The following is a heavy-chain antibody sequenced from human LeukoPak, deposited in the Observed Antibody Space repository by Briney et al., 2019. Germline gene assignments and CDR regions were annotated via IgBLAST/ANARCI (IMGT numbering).Heavy chain of an antibody. D-gene: IGHD3-9*01. Sequence: PSETLSLTCAVYGGSFSGYYWSWIRQPPGKGLEWIGEINHSGSTNYNPSLKSRVTISVDTSKNQFSLKLSSVTAADTAVYYCARDLGFDWLFGPEYWGQGTLVTVSS. CDR2: INHSGST. V-gene: IGHV4-34*01. CDR3: ARDLGFDWLFGPEY. J-gene: IGHJ4*02. CDR1: GGSFSGYY.